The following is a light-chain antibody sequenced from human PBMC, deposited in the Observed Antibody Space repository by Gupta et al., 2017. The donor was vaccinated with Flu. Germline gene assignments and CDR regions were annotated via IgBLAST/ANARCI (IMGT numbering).Light chain of an antibody. CDR3: QKYNSAPPT. V-gene: IGKV1-27*01. CDR1: QGISNY. CDR2: GAS. Sequence: DIQVTQSPSSLSASVGDRVTITCRASQGISNYLAWYQRKPGKVPKLLIYGASTLQSGVPSRFSGSGSGTDFTLTINGLQPEDVATYYCQKYNSAPPTFGGGTKVEIK. J-gene: IGKJ4*01.